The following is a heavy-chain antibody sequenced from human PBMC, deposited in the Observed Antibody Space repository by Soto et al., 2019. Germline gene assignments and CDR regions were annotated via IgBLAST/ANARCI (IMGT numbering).Heavy chain of an antibody. V-gene: IGHV6-1*01. CDR1: GDSVSSNSAA. J-gene: IGHJ6*02. Sequence: SQTLSLTCAISGDSVSSNSAAWNWIRQSPSRGLEWLGRTYYRSKWYNDYAVSVKSRITINPDTSKNQFSLQLNSVTPENTAVYYCAREVIAVAGYYYYGMDVWGQWTTVTVSS. CDR2: TYYRSKWYN. D-gene: IGHD6-19*01. CDR3: AREVIAVAGYYYYGMDV.